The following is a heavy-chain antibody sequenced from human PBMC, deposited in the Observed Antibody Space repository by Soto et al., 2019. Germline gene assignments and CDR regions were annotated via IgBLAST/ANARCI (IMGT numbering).Heavy chain of an antibody. CDR3: ARVKATLYRHYYFDY. CDR1: GGSFSGYY. J-gene: IGHJ4*02. Sequence: PSETLSLTCAVYGGSFSGYYWSWIRQPPGKGLEWIGEINHSGSTNYNPSLKSRVTISVDTSKNQFSLELSSVTAADTAVYYCARVKATLYRHYYFDYWGQGTPVTVSS. D-gene: IGHD5-12*01. V-gene: IGHV4-34*01. CDR2: INHSGST.